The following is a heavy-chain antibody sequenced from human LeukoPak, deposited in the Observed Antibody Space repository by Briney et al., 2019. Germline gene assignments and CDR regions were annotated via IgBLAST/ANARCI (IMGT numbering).Heavy chain of an antibody. CDR3: ARRGLVAGIYDLVYGFDI. CDR2: VNPDTGNI. V-gene: IGHV1-8*03. J-gene: IGHJ3*02. Sequence: ASVKVSCKAAGYSFTTFHTNWVRQAPGQGPEWMGWVNPDTGNIGFAQKFQGRLTITQNNSVSTVYMELSSLTSEDTAVYYCARRGLVAGIYDLVYGFDIWGHGTMVTVSS. D-gene: IGHD3/OR15-3a*01. CDR1: GYSFTTFH.